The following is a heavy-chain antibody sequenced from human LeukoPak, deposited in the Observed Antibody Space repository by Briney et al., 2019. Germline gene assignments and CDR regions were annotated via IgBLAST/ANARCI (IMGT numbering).Heavy chain of an antibody. CDR2: INHSGST. V-gene: IGHV4-34*01. J-gene: IGHJ5*02. CDR1: GGSFSGYY. CDR3: ARKDIVVVVATTSTSFDP. Sequence: SETLSLTCAVYGGSFSGYYWSWIRQPPGKGLEWIGEINHSGSTNYNPSLKSRVTISVDTSKNQFSLKLSSVTDADTAVYYCARKDIVVVVATTSTSFDPWGQGTLVTVSS. D-gene: IGHD2-15*01.